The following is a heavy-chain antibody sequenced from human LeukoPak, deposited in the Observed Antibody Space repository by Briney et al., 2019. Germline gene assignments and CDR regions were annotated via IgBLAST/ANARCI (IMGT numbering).Heavy chain of an antibody. CDR2: VSDTGDLR. CDR1: GFTFNTHA. CDR3: VKGGLRSGYAFED. J-gene: IGHJ4*02. V-gene: IGHV3-23*01. D-gene: IGHD3-9*01. Sequence: GGSLRLSCAASGFTFNTHAISWVRQAPGKGLEWVAAVSDTGDLRYSANSVKGRFAISRDNSGNTAFLQMYSLRAEDTALYYCVKGGLRSGYAFEDWGQGTLVSVSS.